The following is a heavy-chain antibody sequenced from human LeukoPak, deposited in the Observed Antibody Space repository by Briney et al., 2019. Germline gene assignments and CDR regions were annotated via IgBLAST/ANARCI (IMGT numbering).Heavy chain of an antibody. V-gene: IGHV3-53*01. CDR1: GIAVIGNY. Sequence: GGSLTPSCAASGIAVIGNYMSWVRQPPGKGLEWVSFISINTDTFYADSVRGRFTISRDSSKNTLFLQMNSLRDEDSAVYYCAIAQSWDELFDSWGQGTLVTVSS. CDR2: ISINTDT. D-gene: IGHD1-26*01. J-gene: IGHJ4*02. CDR3: AIAQSWDELFDS.